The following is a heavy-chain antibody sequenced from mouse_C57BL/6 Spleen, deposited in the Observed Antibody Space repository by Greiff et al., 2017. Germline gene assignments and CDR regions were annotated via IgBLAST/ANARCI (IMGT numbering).Heavy chain of an antibody. CDR2: IYWDDDK. CDR3: ARSPIYYGKPYAMDY. Sequence: QVTLKESGPGILQSSQTLSLTCSFSGFSLSTSGMGVSWIRQPSGKGLEWLAHIYWDDDKRYNPSLKSRPTISKDTSRNQVFLKITSVDTADTATYYCARSPIYYGKPYAMDYWGQGTSVTVSS. J-gene: IGHJ4*01. CDR1: GFSLSTSGMG. D-gene: IGHD2-1*01. V-gene: IGHV8-12*01.